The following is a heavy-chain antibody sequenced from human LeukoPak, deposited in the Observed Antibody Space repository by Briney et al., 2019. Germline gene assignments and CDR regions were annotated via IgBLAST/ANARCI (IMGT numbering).Heavy chain of an antibody. CDR3: ARVGALDAFDV. CDR2: ISHDGVNE. V-gene: IGHV3-30-3*01. CDR1: GFLFSSYA. Sequence: PGGSLRLSCEASGFLFSSYAIDWVRQAPGKVLEWLSFISHDGVNENYAERVRGRFTISRDNSKRAVYLQMNNPRVDDTAVYYCARVGALDAFDVWGQGTMVSVSS. D-gene: IGHD3-16*01. J-gene: IGHJ3*01.